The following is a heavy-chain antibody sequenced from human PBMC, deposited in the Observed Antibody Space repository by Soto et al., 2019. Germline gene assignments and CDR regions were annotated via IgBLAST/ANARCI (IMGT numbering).Heavy chain of an antibody. V-gene: IGHV1-3*01. CDR3: ATAPNCSSTSCPIDP. Sequence: ASVKVSCKASGYTFTSYAMHWVRQAPGQRLEWMGWINAGNGNTKYSQKFQGRVTITRDTSASTAYMELSSLRSEDTAVYYCATAPNCSSTSCPIDPWGQGTLVTVSS. CDR1: GYTFTSYA. CDR2: INAGNGNT. J-gene: IGHJ5*02. D-gene: IGHD2-2*01.